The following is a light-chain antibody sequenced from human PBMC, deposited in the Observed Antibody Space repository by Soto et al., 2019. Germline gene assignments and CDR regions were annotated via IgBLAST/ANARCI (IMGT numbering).Light chain of an antibody. V-gene: IGKV3-15*01. CDR3: QQYNNWPPWT. Sequence: EIVMTQSPVTLSVSPGERATLSCRASQSVSSNLAWYQQKPGQAPRLLIYGASTRATGIPARFSGSGSGTEFTLTIHSLQSEDFAVYYCQQYNNWPPWTFGQGTKVEIK. CDR1: QSVSSN. CDR2: GAS. J-gene: IGKJ1*01.